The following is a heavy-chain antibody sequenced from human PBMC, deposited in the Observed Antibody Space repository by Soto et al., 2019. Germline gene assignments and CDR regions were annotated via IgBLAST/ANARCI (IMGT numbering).Heavy chain of an antibody. CDR1: GGSISSGGYY. V-gene: IGHV4-31*03. Sequence: KPSETLSLTCTVSGGSISSGGYYWSWIRQHPGKGLEWIGYIYYSGSTYYNPSLKSRVTISVDTSKNQFSLKLSSVTAADTAVYYCARDRQAYGMDVWGQGTTVTVSS. CDR3: ARDRQAYGMDV. J-gene: IGHJ6*02. CDR2: IYYSGST.